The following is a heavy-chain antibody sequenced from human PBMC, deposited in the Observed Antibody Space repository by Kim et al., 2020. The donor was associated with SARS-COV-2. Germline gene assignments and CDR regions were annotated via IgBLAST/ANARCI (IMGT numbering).Heavy chain of an antibody. Sequence: SETLSLTCTVSGGSISSGGYYWSWIRQHPGKGLEWVGYVYFSGSTYYNPSLKSRITISLDTSKNQFSLKLSSVTAADTAVYYCARSRGYSGSDPPRAFDYGGQRTLVTVFS. CDR2: VYFSGST. D-gene: IGHD5-12*01. CDR3: ARSRGYSGSDPPRAFDY. CDR1: GGSISSGGYY. V-gene: IGHV4-31*03. J-gene: IGHJ4*02.